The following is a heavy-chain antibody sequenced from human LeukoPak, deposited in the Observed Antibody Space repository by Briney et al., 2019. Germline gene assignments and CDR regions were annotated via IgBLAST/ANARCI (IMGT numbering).Heavy chain of an antibody. Sequence: GGSLRLSCAASGFTFSAYSMNWVRQSPGKGLEWVSYISTTGSAIYHADSVKGRFTISRDNAKNSLYLQMNSLRDEDTAVYYCARGKYSSGWYWFDPWGQGTLVTVSS. CDR1: GFTFSAYS. J-gene: IGHJ5*02. D-gene: IGHD6-19*01. CDR3: ARGKYSSGWYWFDP. V-gene: IGHV3-48*02. CDR2: ISTTGSAI.